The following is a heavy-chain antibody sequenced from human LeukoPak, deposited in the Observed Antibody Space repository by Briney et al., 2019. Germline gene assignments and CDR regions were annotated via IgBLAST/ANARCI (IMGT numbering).Heavy chain of an antibody. CDR2: IRYDGSNK. J-gene: IGHJ6*03. CDR3: AKAKRGSSSWYGADYYYYMDV. D-gene: IGHD6-13*01. Sequence: GGSLRLSCAASGFTFSSYGMHWVRQAPGKGLEWVAFIRYDGSNKYYADSVKGRFTISRDNSKNTLYLQMNSLRAEDTAVYYCAKAKRGSSSWYGADYYYYMDVWGKGTTVTISS. V-gene: IGHV3-30*02. CDR1: GFTFSSYG.